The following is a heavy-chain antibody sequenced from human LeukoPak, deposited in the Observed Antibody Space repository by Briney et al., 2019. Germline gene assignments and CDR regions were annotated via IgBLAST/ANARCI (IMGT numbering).Heavy chain of an antibody. CDR2: IYPSDSNT. Sequence: GGSLEISGQTSGSSFTSYGSGGVGKLPGKGMEWMGIIYPSDSNTIYSPSFQGQVTISADKSISTAYLQWSSLKASDSAIYYCGRAGFDYWGQGPLVTVS. CDR1: GSSFTSYG. CDR3: GRAGFDY. J-gene: IGHJ4*02. V-gene: IGHV5-51*01. D-gene: IGHD1-14*01.